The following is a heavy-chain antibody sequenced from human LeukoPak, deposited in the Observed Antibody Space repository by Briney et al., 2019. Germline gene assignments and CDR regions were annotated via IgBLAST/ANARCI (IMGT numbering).Heavy chain of an antibody. J-gene: IGHJ4*02. CDR1: GFTFSSYE. D-gene: IGHD3-10*01. Sequence: GGSLRLSCAASGFTFSSYEMNWVRQAPGKGLEWVSYISSSGSTIYYADSVKGRFTISRDNAKNSLYLQMNRLRAEDTAVYYCARVSGYYGTTDWGQGTLVTVSS. CDR2: ISSSGSTI. CDR3: ARVSGYYGTTD. V-gene: IGHV3-48*03.